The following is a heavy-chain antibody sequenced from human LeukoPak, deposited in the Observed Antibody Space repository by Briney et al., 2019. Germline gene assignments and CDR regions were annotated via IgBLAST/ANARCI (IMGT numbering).Heavy chain of an antibody. CDR1: SYMFTRYG. Sequence: ASVKVSCKASSYMFTRYGISWVRQAPGQGLEWMGWISAYNGNTNYAQKLQGRVTMTTDTSMSTAYMELRSLRSDDTAVYYCARDGIGSDYVRYFDYWGQGTLVTVSS. J-gene: IGHJ4*02. CDR3: ARDGIGSDYVRYFDY. V-gene: IGHV1-18*01. D-gene: IGHD3-10*02. CDR2: ISAYNGNT.